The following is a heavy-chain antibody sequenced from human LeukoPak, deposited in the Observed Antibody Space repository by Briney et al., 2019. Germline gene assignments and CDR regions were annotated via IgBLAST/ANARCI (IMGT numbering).Heavy chain of an antibody. D-gene: IGHD6-19*01. CDR1: GGSFSGYY. V-gene: IGHV4-34*01. J-gene: IGHJ4*02. Sequence: SETLSLTCAVYGGSFSGYYWSWIRQPPGKGLEWIGEINHSGSTNYNPSLKSRVTISVDTSKNQFSLKLSSVTAADTAVYYCARIGGWYASDYWGQGTLVTVSS. CDR3: ARIGGWYASDY. CDR2: INHSGST.